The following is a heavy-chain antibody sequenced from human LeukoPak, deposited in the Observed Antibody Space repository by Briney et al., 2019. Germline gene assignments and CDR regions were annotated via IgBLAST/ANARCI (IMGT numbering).Heavy chain of an antibody. CDR3: AKGTVEMATITTLDY. CDR2: ISYDGSNK. J-gene: IGHJ4*02. Sequence: PGGSLRLSCAASGFTFSSYGMHWVRQAPGKGLEWVAVISYDGSNKYYADSVKGRFTISRDNSKNTLYLQMNSLRAEDTAVYYCAKGTVEMATITTLDYWGQGTLVTVSS. CDR1: GFTFSSYG. V-gene: IGHV3-30*18. D-gene: IGHD5-24*01.